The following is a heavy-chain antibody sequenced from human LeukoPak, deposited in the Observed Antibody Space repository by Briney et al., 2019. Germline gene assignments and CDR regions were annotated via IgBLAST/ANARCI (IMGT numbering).Heavy chain of an antibody. V-gene: IGHV4-59*08. CDR2: VYYSGGT. D-gene: IGHD1-26*01. CDR3: ARRSIVDWYFDL. CDR1: GGSISSYN. Sequence: SETLSLTCTVSGGSISSYNWSWIRQPPGKGLEWIGYVYYSGGTNHKPSLKSRVTILVDTSKNQFSLNLSSVTAADTAVYYCARRSIVDWYFDLWGRGTLVTVSS. J-gene: IGHJ2*01.